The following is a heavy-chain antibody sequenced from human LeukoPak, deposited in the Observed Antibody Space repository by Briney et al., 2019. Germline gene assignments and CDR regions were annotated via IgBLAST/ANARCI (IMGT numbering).Heavy chain of an antibody. J-gene: IGHJ4*02. D-gene: IGHD4-11*01. Sequence: PGGSLRLSCAASGFTFSSHTMTWVRQAPGKGLQWVSTISDTGVGTYYADSVKGRFTISRGNSKNTLYLQMSSLRAEDTAIYFCARPPYSHYVVPTLWGQGTLVTVSS. V-gene: IGHV3-23*01. CDR3: ARPPYSHYVVPTL. CDR1: GFTFSSHT. CDR2: ISDTGVGT.